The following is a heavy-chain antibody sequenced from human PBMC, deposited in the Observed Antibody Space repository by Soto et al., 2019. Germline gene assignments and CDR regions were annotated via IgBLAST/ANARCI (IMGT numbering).Heavy chain of an antibody. V-gene: IGHV3-9*01. D-gene: IGHD3-3*01. CDR3: AKGVHYDFWSGHFDY. J-gene: IGHJ4*02. CDR1: GFTFDDYA. Sequence: GGSLRLSCAASGFTFDDYAMHWVRQAPGKGLEWVSGISWNSGSIGYADSVKGRFTISRDNAKNSLYLQMNSLRAEDTALYYCAKGVHYDFWSGHFDYWGQGTLVTVSS. CDR2: ISWNSGSI.